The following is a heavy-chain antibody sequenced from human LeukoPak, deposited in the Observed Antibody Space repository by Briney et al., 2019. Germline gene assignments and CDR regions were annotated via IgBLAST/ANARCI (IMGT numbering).Heavy chain of an antibody. CDR3: ARRTNSQLGIAFDY. D-gene: IGHD2-15*01. V-gene: IGHV1-69*04. J-gene: IGHJ4*02. CDR2: IIPILDIP. CDR1: GGTFSSYA. Sequence: SVKVSCKASGGTFSSYAISWVRQAPGQGLEWMGRIIPILDIPNYAQKFQGRVTITADKSTSTAYMELSSLRSEDTAVYYCARRTNSQLGIAFDYWGQGTLVTVSS.